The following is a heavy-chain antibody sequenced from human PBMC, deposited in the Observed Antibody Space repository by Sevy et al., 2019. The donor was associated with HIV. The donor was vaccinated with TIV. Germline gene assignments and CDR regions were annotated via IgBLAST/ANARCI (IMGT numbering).Heavy chain of an antibody. J-gene: IGHJ4*02. D-gene: IGHD3-22*01. CDR2: ISSGSSYI. V-gene: IGHV3-21*03. CDR1: GFTFSYYT. Sequence: EGSLRLSCAASGFTFSYYTMNWVHQAPGKGLEWVSSISSGSSYIFYADSMKGRFTVSRDNAKNSLFLQMNSLRVEDTALYYWARSIDYYDNSGYDSWGRGTLVTVSS. CDR3: ARSIDYYDNSGYDS.